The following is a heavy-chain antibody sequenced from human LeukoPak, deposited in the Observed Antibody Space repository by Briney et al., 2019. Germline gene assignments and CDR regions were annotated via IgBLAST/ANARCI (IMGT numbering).Heavy chain of an antibody. V-gene: IGHV4-4*07. Sequence: SETLSLTCTVSGGSISSYYWSWIRQPAGKGLEWIGRIYTSGSTNYNPSLKSRVTMSVDTSKNQFSLKLSSVTAADTAVYYCARDDYYDRSGYYFSVPDWFDPWGQGTLVTVSS. D-gene: IGHD3-22*01. CDR2: IYTSGST. CDR1: GGSISSYY. J-gene: IGHJ5*02. CDR3: ARDDYYDRSGYYFSVPDWFDP.